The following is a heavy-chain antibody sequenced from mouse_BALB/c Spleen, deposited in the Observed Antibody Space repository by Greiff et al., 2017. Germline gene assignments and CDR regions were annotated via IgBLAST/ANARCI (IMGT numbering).Heavy chain of an antibody. CDR1: GFTFSSFG. Sequence: EVHLVESGGGLVQPGGSRKLSCAASGFTFSSFGMHWVRQAPEKGLEWVAYISSGSSTIYYADTVKGRFTISRDNPKNTLFLQMTSLRSEDTAMYYCARNVYYGNFDYWGQGTTLTVSS. J-gene: IGHJ2*01. CDR3: ARNVYYGNFDY. D-gene: IGHD2-1*01. CDR2: ISSGSSTI. V-gene: IGHV5-17*02.